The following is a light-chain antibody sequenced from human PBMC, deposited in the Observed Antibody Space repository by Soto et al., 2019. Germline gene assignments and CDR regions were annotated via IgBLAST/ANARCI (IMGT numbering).Light chain of an antibody. CDR3: QQRYSWPIT. CDR2: DAS. Sequence: TLSLSPGERATLSCRASQSITTYLAWYQQKPGQAPRLLIYDASNRATGIPVRFSGRGSGTDFTLTISSLEPEDSAVYYCQQRYSWPITFGQGTRLEIK. CDR1: QSITTY. V-gene: IGKV3-11*01. J-gene: IGKJ5*01.